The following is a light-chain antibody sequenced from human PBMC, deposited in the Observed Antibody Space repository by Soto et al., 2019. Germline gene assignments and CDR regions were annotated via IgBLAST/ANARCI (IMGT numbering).Light chain of an antibody. J-gene: IGKJ3*01. V-gene: IGKV1-33*01. CDR3: QQYNNLPS. CDR2: DAY. Sequence: DIQMTQSPSSLSASVGDKVTITCRASQSISSSLNWYQQKPGKAPKLLIYDAYNLEIGVPSRFSGSGSGTDFSLTINSLQPEDVATYVCQQYNNLPSFGPGTKVDIK. CDR1: QSISSS.